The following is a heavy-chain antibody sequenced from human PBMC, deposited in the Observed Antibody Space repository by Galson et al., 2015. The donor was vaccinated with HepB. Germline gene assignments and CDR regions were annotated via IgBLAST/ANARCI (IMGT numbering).Heavy chain of an antibody. CDR2: IIPTFGIA. CDR1: GGTFSSYG. CDR3: VRDNMGRIAAAVPNWFDP. V-gene: IGHV1-69*01. Sequence: SCKASGGTFSSYGISRVRQAPGQGLEWMGGIIPTFGIANYAQKFQGRVTITADESTSTAYMELSSLRSEDTAVYYCVRDNMGRIAAAVPNWFDPWGQGTLVTVSS. J-gene: IGHJ5*02. D-gene: IGHD6-13*01.